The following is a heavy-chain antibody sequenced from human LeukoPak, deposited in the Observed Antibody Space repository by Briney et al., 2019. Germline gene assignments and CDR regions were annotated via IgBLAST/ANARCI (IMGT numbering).Heavy chain of an antibody. J-gene: IGHJ4*02. Sequence: PGGSLRLSCAASGFTFSSYSMNWVRQAPGKELEWVSSISSSSSYIYYADSVKGRFTISRDNAKNSLYLQMNSLRAEDTAVYYCARDYRELSFIDGYVDYWGQGTLVTVSS. V-gene: IGHV3-21*01. D-gene: IGHD1-7*01. CDR1: GFTFSSYS. CDR2: ISSSSSYI. CDR3: ARDYRELSFIDGYVDY.